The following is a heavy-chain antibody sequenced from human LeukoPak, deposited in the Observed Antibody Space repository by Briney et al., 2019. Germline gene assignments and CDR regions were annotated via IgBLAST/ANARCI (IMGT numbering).Heavy chain of an antibody. CDR1: GFRFDDYA. CDR2: ITWNSVNI. Sequence: GGSLRLSCAASGFRFDDYAMHWVRQAPGKGLEWVSGITWNSVNIGYADSVKGRFTISRDNAKNSLYLQMNTLRAEDTAVYYCARDLVWFGEPKGYYNYMDVWGKGTTVTVSS. CDR3: ARDLVWFGEPKGYYNYMDV. D-gene: IGHD3-10*01. J-gene: IGHJ6*03. V-gene: IGHV3-9*01.